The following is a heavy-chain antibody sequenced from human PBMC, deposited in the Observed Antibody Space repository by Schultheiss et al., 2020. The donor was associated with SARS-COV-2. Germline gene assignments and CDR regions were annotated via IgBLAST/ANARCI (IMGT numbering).Heavy chain of an antibody. Sequence: GGSLRLSCAASGFTFSSYAMHWVRQAPGKGLEWVAVISYDGSNKYYADSVKGRFTISRDNSKNTLYLEMNSLRTEDTAVYYCARYDYWGQGTLVNVSS. CDR1: GFTFSSYA. V-gene: IGHV3-30*01. CDR2: ISYDGSNK. J-gene: IGHJ4*02. CDR3: ARYDY.